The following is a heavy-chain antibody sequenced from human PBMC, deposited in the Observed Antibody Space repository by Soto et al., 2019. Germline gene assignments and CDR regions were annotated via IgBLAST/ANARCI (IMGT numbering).Heavy chain of an antibody. J-gene: IGHJ6*02. CDR3: VKDRVPGAYGHYYGMDV. D-gene: IGHD5-12*01. CDR1: GFTFSNYG. Sequence: GGSLRLSCAASGFTFSNYGMHWVRQAPGKGLEWMAVISYDGSDKYYADFVKGRVIISRDNSKNTLNLEMNSLRAEDTATYYCVKDRVPGAYGHYYGMDVWGQGTTVTVSS. V-gene: IGHV3-33*05. CDR2: ISYDGSDK.